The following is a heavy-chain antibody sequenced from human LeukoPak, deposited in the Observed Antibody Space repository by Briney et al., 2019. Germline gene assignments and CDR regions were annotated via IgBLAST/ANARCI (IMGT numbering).Heavy chain of an antibody. V-gene: IGHV3-20*04. Sequence: PGGSLRLSCAASGFTFDDYGMSWVRKAPGKGLEWVSGINWNGGSTGYADSVKGRFTISRDNAKNSLYLQMNSLRAEDTALYYCARDKTPMATITSHYFDYWGQGTLVTVSS. CDR3: ARDKTPMATITSHYFDY. CDR2: INWNGGST. J-gene: IGHJ4*02. D-gene: IGHD5-24*01. CDR1: GFTFDDYG.